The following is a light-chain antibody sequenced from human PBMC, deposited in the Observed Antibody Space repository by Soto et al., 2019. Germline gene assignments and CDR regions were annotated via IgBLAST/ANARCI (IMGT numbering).Light chain of an antibody. CDR1: SSNIGAGYD. V-gene: IGLV1-40*01. CDR2: GNS. CDR3: QSYDSSLSAVV. Sequence: QSVLTQPPSVSGAPGQRVTISCTGGSSNIGAGYDVHWYQQLPGSAPKRLIYGNSNRPSGVPDRFSGSKSGPSASRAITGLQAADEADYYCQSYDSSLSAVVFGGGTKRTVL. J-gene: IGLJ2*01.